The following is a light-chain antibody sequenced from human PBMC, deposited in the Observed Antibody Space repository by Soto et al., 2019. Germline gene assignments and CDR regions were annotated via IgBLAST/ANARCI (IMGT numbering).Light chain of an antibody. CDR1: QCILNA. Sequence: AIQMTQSPSSLSASVGDRVPISCRASQCILNALGLYRPKPVKPPKILIYGASNLQSGVPSRFSGSGSETDYTLTISSLQPEEFSVYYCRQRSNWPPLTFGQGTRLEIK. V-gene: IGKV1-6*01. J-gene: IGKJ5*01. CDR3: RQRSNWPPLT. CDR2: GAS.